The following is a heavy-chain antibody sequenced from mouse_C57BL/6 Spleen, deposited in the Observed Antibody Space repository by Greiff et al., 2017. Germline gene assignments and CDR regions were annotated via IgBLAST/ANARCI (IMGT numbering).Heavy chain of an antibody. CDR3: ARPDGYLYAMDY. CDR1: GYTFTDYY. Sequence: VQLQQSGPELVKPGASVKISCKASGYTFTDYYMNWVKQSHGKSLEWIGDINPNNGGTSYNQKFKGKATLTVDKSSSTAYMELRSLTSEDSEVYYCARPDGYLYAMDYWGQGTSVTVSS. V-gene: IGHV1-26*01. CDR2: INPNNGGT. D-gene: IGHD2-3*01. J-gene: IGHJ4*01.